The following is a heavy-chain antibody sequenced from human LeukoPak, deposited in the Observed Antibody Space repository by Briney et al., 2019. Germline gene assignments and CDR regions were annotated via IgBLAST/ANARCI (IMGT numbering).Heavy chain of an antibody. J-gene: IGHJ4*02. CDR1: GFTFSDYY. Sequence: GGSLRLSCAASGFTFSDYYMSWVRQAPGKGLEWVSVIYSGGTTYYADSVKGRFTISRDNSKNTLYLQMNSLRGEDTAVYYCAKDCCGSSWPNDYWGQGTLVTVSS. D-gene: IGHD6-13*01. CDR3: AKDCCGSSWPNDY. V-gene: IGHV3-53*01. CDR2: IYSGGTT.